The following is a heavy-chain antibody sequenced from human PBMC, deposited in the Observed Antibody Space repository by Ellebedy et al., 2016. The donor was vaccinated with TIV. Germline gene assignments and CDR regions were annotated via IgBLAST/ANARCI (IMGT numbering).Heavy chain of an antibody. V-gene: IGHV5-10-1*01. Sequence: GESLKISCKGSGHSFTSYWISWVRQLPGKGLEWMGRIDPSDSYTNYSPSFQGHVTISADKSISTAYLQWSSLKASDTAMYYCARLGIGSFDWLSYFDYWGQGTLVTVSS. J-gene: IGHJ4*02. CDR1: GHSFTSYW. D-gene: IGHD3-9*01. CDR3: ARLGIGSFDWLSYFDY. CDR2: IDPSDSYT.